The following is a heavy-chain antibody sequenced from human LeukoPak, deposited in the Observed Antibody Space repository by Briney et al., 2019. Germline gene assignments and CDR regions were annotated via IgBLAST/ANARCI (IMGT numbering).Heavy chain of an antibody. CDR1: GNTLSKLS. CDR2: RDPVDGER. V-gene: IGHV1-24*01. Sequence: ASVKVSCKVSGNTLSKLSIHWVRQAPGKGLEWMGGRDPVDGERNSAPKFQGRLTMADDTSTGTAYMELSSLDSEETAVYFCATATIFWGSYRSWLDSWGQGTLVTVSS. J-gene: IGHJ5*01. D-gene: IGHD3-16*02. CDR3: ATATIFWGSYRSWLDS.